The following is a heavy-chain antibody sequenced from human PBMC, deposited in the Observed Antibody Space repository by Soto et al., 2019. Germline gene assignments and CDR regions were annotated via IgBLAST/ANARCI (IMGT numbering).Heavy chain of an antibody. Sequence: EVQLVESVGGLVQPGGSLKLSCAASGFTVSGSAVHWVRQASGKGLEWVGRIRSKTNSYATTYAASVKGRFTISRDDSKNTAYLQMHSLNTEDKAVYYCNVHLGELSFPRAFDIWGQGTMVTVSS. CDR2: IRSKTNSYAT. D-gene: IGHD3-16*02. J-gene: IGHJ3*02. CDR1: GFTVSGSA. V-gene: IGHV3-73*01. CDR3: NVHLGELSFPRAFDI.